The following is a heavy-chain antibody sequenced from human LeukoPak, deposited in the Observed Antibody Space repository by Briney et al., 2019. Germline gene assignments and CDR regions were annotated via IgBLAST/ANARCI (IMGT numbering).Heavy chain of an antibody. D-gene: IGHD5-12*01. V-gene: IGHV4-59*08. CDR3: ARQTWLLDY. Sequence: SSETLSLTCTVSGGSIRSYWWSWIRQPPGKGLEWIGHIYYSGDTIYNPSLESRLAISLDTSKNQFSLSLNSVTAADTAVYYCARQTWLLDYWGQGILVTVSS. CDR2: IYYSGDT. CDR1: GGSIRSYW. J-gene: IGHJ4*02.